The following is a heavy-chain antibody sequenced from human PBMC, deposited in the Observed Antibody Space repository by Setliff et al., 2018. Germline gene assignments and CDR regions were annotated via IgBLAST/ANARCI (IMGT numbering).Heavy chain of an antibody. V-gene: IGHV1-69*05. CDR3: AREGVDTRSSTDYRYYMDV. CDR2: TIPMFGTT. D-gene: IGHD5-18*01. J-gene: IGHJ6*03. CDR1: GGSFSSYG. Sequence: SVKVSCKASGGSFSSYGITWVQQAPGQGLEWMGGTIPMFGTTNYAQKFQGRVTIITDESTSTAYMELSSLRSEDTAVCFCAREGVDTRSSTDYRYYMDVWGKGTTVTVSS.